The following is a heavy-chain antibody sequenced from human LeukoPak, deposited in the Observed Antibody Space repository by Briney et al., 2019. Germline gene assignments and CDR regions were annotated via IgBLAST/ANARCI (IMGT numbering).Heavy chain of an antibody. CDR2: INHSGST. Sequence: SETLSLTCAVYGGSFSGYYWSWIRQPPGKGLEWIGEINHSGSTNYNPSLKSRVTISVDTSKNQFSLKLSSVTAADTAVYYCARIRRVAGTRYFQHWGQGTLVTVSS. CDR3: ARIRRVAGTRYFQH. J-gene: IGHJ1*01. CDR1: GGSFSGYY. V-gene: IGHV4-34*01. D-gene: IGHD6-19*01.